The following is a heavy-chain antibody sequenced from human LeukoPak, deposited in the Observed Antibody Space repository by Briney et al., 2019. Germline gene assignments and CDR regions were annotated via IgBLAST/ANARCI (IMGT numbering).Heavy chain of an antibody. D-gene: IGHD3-10*01. CDR2: IYYSGST. Sequence: PSETLSLTCTVSGGSISSYYWSWIPQPPGRGLEWIGYIYYSGSTNYNPSLKSRVTISVDTSKNQFSLKLSSVTAADTAVYYCARDRQNRYYYGSGGQFDPWGQGTLVTVSS. J-gene: IGHJ5*02. CDR1: GGSISSYY. CDR3: ARDRQNRYYYGSGGQFDP. V-gene: IGHV4-59*01.